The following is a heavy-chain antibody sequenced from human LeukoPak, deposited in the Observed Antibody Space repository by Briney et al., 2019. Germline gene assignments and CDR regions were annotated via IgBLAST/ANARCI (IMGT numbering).Heavy chain of an antibody. Sequence: SETLSLTCTVSGYSIDSGFYWGWIRQPPGKGLEWIANIYHSGSTYYNPSLQSRVNISVGTSKNQFSLNLATVAATDTAMYYCARVGYSGSYYHAFEIWGQGTMVTVSS. CDR3: ARVGYSGSYYHAFEI. J-gene: IGHJ3*02. CDR2: IYHSGST. CDR1: GYSIDSGFY. V-gene: IGHV4-38-2*02. D-gene: IGHD1-26*01.